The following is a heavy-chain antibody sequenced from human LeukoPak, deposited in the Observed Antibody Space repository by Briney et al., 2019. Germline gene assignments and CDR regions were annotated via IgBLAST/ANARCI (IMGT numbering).Heavy chain of an antibody. CDR2: IIPIFGTA. D-gene: IGHD6-13*01. CDR3: ARAKIAAAGTCDY. Sequence: EASVKVSCKASGGTFSSYAISWVRQAPGQGLEWMGRIIPIFGTANYAQKFQGRVTITTDESTSTAYMELSSLRSEDTAVYYCARAKIAAAGTCDYRGQGTLVTVSS. J-gene: IGHJ4*02. CDR1: GGTFSSYA. V-gene: IGHV1-69*05.